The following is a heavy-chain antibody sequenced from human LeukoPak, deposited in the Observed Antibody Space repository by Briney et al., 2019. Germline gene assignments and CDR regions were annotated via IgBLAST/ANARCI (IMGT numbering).Heavy chain of an antibody. Sequence: GGSLRLSCAASGFTFSTSGMHWVRQAPGKGLEWVALISTDGKKTFYPDSVKGRFSISRDNSNSTLYLQMKSLRPEDTAVYYCAKDFGGGYVPYFCENWGQGTLITVSS. CDR1: GFTFSTSG. CDR2: ISTDGKKT. J-gene: IGHJ4*02. CDR3: AKDFGGGYVPYFCEN. D-gene: IGHD3-16*01. V-gene: IGHV3-30*18.